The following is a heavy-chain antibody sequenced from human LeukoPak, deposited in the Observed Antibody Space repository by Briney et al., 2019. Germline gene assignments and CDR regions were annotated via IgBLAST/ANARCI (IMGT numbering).Heavy chain of an antibody. D-gene: IGHD2-15*01. J-gene: IGHJ4*02. Sequence: PSETLSLTCSVSGASVSSPSFVGGWIRLPPGKGLEGIGTVFSNNPSLKSRVSISVDTSKNEFSLKVNSVTAADTAVYHCVRFSPSGQNVDFWGQGSLVTVSP. CDR1: GASVSSPSFV. CDR3: VRFSPSGQNVDF. V-gene: IGHV4-39*01. CDR2: VFS.